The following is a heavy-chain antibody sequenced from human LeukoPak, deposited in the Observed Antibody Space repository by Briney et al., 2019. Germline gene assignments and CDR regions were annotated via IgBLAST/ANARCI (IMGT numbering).Heavy chain of an antibody. D-gene: IGHD1-26*01. CDR2: INEDGSTT. Sequence: GGSLRLSCAASGFTFSSNWMHWVRQAPGKGLVWVSRINEDGSTTDYADSVKGRSTIFRDNAKNTLYLQMNSLRAEDTAVYYCVRDLGGRSGHWGQGTLVTVSS. CDR3: VRDLGGRSGH. V-gene: IGHV3-74*01. CDR1: GFTFSSNW. J-gene: IGHJ4*02.